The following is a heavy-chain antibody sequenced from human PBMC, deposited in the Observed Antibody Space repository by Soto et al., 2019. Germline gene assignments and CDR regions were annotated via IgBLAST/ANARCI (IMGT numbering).Heavy chain of an antibody. CDR3: TQDRLTLTSSLTFDF. J-gene: IGHJ4*02. V-gene: IGHV1-18*01. CDR1: GYTFTNYG. CDR2: ISPYSGKT. D-gene: IGHD6-13*01. Sequence: QVQLVQSGAEVKKPGASVKVSCKASGYTFTNYGIAWVRQAPGQGLEWMGWISPYSGKTDYRQNLQGRVNMTADTSTTPANLERRSPRSDDTAVYNCTQDRLTLTSSLTFDFWRQGTLVTVSS.